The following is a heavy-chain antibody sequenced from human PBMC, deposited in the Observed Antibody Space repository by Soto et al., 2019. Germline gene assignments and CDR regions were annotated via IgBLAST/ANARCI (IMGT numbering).Heavy chain of an antibody. D-gene: IGHD6-19*01. J-gene: IGHJ4*02. CDR1: GFTFRSYW. CDR2: INQDGSEK. CDR3: ARDGVEAGLYLDN. Sequence: EVHLVESGGGLVQPGGSLRLSCAASGFTFRSYWMSWVRQAPGKGLEWVANINQDGSEKYYVDSVKGRFTISRDNAENSLFLQVNSLRAEVTAVYYCARDGVEAGLYLDNWGQGTLLTVSS. V-gene: IGHV3-7*01.